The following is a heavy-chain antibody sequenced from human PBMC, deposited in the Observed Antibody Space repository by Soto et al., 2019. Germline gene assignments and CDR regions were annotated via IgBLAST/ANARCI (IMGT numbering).Heavy chain of an antibody. CDR2: VYATGTS. V-gene: IGHV4-4*07. D-gene: IGHD4-17*01. J-gene: IGHJ5*02. CDR1: GGSMSKFY. CDR3: VRDGSKTLRDCFDL. Sequence: SETLSLTCSVSGGSMSKFYWSWIRKTAGKGLEWMGRVYATGTSDYNPSLRSRIAMSVDISKKTFSLRLRSVTAADTGVYYCVRDGSKTLRDCFDLWGQGILVTVSS.